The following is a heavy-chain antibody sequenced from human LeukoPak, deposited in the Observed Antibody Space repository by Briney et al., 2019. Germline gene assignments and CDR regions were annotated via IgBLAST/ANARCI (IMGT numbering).Heavy chain of an antibody. V-gene: IGHV4-61*02. D-gene: IGHD2-21*02. CDR3: AREGVGDLRSWFDP. CDR2: IYTSGST. Sequence: SQTLSLTCTVSGGSISSGGYYWSWIRQPPGKGLEWIGRIYTSGSTNYNPSLKSRVTMSVDTSKNQFSLKLSSVTAADTAVYYCAREGVGDLRSWFDPWGQGTLVTVSS. CDR1: GGSISSGGYY. J-gene: IGHJ5*02.